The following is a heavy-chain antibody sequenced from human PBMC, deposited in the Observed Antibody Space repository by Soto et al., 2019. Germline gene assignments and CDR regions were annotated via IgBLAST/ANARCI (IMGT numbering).Heavy chain of an antibody. V-gene: IGHV3-53*01. D-gene: IGHD6-6*01. J-gene: IGHJ5*02. CDR3: AREVTSIAARPGSNWFDH. CDR1: GVTLLTKY. CDR2: IYSGGST. Sequence: XGSLGLTWETSGVTLLTKYKRWVPQAPGNGLEWVSVIYSGGSTYYADSVKGRFTISRDNSKNTLYLQMNSLRAEDTAVYYCAREVTSIAARPGSNWFDHWAQGSVVTVSS.